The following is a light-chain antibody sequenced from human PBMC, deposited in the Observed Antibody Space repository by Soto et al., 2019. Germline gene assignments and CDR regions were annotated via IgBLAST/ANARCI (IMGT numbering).Light chain of an antibody. CDR1: QNINNY. CDR3: QQYENLPT. J-gene: IGKJ5*01. Sequence: DIQMTHSPSSLYASVGDRVTITCQASQNINNYLNWYQQKPGRAPKLLIYDASNLEAGVPSRFRGSGSGTDFTFTIRRLQPEDIATYYCQQYENLPTFGRGTRLEIK. CDR2: DAS. V-gene: IGKV1-33*01.